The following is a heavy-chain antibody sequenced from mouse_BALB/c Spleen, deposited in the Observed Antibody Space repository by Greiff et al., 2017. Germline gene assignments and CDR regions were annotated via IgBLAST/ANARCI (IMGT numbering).Heavy chain of an antibody. CDR1: GFTFSSYT. Sequence: DVQLVESGGGLVKPGGSLKLSCAASGFTFSSYTMSWVRQTPEKRLEWVATISSGGSYTYYPDSVKGRFTISRDNAKNTLYLQMSSLKSEDTAMYYCTRDRYEYDRDYYAMDYWGQGTSVTVSS. J-gene: IGHJ4*01. D-gene: IGHD2-4*01. CDR3: TRDRYEYDRDYYAMDY. V-gene: IGHV5-6-4*01. CDR2: ISSGGSYT.